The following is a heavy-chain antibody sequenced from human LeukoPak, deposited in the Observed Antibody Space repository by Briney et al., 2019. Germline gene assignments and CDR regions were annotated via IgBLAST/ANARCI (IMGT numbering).Heavy chain of an antibody. CDR3: ARGPLAGIVATIYYYYYMDV. D-gene: IGHD5-12*01. CDR2: INPNSGGT. V-gene: IGHV1-2*02. Sequence: ASVKVSCKASGYTFTGYYMHWVRQAPGQGLEWMGWINPNSGGTNYAQKFQGRVTMTRDTSISTAYMELSRLRSDDTAVYYCARGPLAGIVATIYYYYYMDVWGKGTTVTISS. J-gene: IGHJ6*03. CDR1: GYTFTGYY.